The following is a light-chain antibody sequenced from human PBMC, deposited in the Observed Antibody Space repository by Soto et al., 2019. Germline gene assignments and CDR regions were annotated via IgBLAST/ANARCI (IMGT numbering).Light chain of an antibody. Sequence: EIVLTQSPATLSLSPGERATLSCRASQSVSSYLAWYQQKPGQAPRLLIYDASNRATGITARFRGSGSGTDFTLTISSLEPEDFAVYYCQQRSNWPLTFGGGTKVEIK. CDR1: QSVSSY. CDR2: DAS. J-gene: IGKJ4*01. CDR3: QQRSNWPLT. V-gene: IGKV3-11*01.